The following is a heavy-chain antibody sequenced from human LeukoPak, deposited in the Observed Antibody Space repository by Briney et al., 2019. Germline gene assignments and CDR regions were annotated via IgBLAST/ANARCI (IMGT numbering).Heavy chain of an antibody. D-gene: IGHD1-26*01. CDR3: ARGEVGELDH. CDR2: ISHAGDT. Sequence: SETLSLTCTVSGYSITRAYNWGWVRQSPGKGLEWIASISHAGDTYYNPSLKSRVTISVDTSKNHFSLSLGSVTAPDTAVYFCARGEVGELDHWGQGTLVTVSS. CDR1: GYSITRAYN. J-gene: IGHJ4*02. V-gene: IGHV4-38-2*02.